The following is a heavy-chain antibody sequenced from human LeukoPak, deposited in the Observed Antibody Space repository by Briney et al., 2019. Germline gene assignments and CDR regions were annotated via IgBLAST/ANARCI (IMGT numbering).Heavy chain of an antibody. V-gene: IGHV4-39*07. CDR2: IFYSGST. CDR1: SGSISTSNYY. CDR3: ARGRYGATIDY. D-gene: IGHD1-26*01. Sequence: SETLSLTCTVSSGSISTSNYYWGWVRQPPGKALEWIGNIFYSGSTYYNPSLMSRVTISADTSKNQFSLKLSSVTAADTAVYYCARGRYGATIDYWGQGTLVTVSS. J-gene: IGHJ4*02.